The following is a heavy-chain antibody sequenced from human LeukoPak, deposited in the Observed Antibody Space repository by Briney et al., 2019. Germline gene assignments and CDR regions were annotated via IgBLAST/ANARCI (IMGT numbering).Heavy chain of an antibody. V-gene: IGHV3-53*01. D-gene: IGHD2-15*01. Sequence: PGGSLRLSCAAYGLTVSSDYMTWVRQAPGKGLEWVSVIYTDDRTEYGGSAKGRFTIARDTSKNILYLQMNSLRVEDTAVYFCARGGHCSGGSCSPIGAFDIWGQGTLVTVSS. J-gene: IGHJ3*02. CDR2: IYTDDRT. CDR1: GLTVSSDY. CDR3: ARGGHCSGGSCSPIGAFDI.